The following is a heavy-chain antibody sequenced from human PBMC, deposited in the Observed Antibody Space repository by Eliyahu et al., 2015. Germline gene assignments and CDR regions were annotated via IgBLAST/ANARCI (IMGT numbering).Heavy chain of an antibody. CDR2: INPSSGNT. CDR1: GYIFTNYY. CDR3: ARDRYYDSTPDY. V-gene: IGHV1-46*03. J-gene: IGHJ4*02. D-gene: IGHD3-22*01. Sequence: QVQLVQSGTEVKTPGASVKLYCKASGYIFTNYYMHWVRQAPGQGLEWMGKINPSSGNTNYAQKFMGRITMTRDTSTNTVYMQLSSLRSGDTAVYFCARDRYYDSTPDYWGQGTLVTVSS.